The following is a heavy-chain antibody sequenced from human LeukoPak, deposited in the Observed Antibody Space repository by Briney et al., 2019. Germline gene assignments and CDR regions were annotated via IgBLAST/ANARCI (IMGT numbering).Heavy chain of an antibody. D-gene: IGHD4-17*01. CDR1: GYTFTSYW. Sequence: GESLKISCEGSGYTFTSYWIGWVRQMPGKGLEWMRSIYPADSDTRYSPSFQGQVTISADKSISTAYLQWSSLKASDTAMYFCARVYGRYIQHWGQGTLVIVSS. CDR2: IYPADSDT. J-gene: IGHJ1*01. V-gene: IGHV5-51*01. CDR3: ARVYGRYIQH.